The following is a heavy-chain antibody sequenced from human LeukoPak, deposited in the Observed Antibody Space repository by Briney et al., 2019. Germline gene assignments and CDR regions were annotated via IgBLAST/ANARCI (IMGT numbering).Heavy chain of an antibody. CDR1: GFTFSSYW. D-gene: IGHD1-26*01. J-gene: IGHJ4*02. CDR3: AKEMGATGYYFDY. V-gene: IGHV3-7*03. CDR2: IKQDGSEK. Sequence: GGSLRLSCAASGFTFSSYWMSWVRQAPGKGLEWVANIKQDGSEKYYVDSVKGRFTISRDNSKNTLYLQMNSLRAEDTAVYYCAKEMGATGYYFDYWGQGTLVAVSS.